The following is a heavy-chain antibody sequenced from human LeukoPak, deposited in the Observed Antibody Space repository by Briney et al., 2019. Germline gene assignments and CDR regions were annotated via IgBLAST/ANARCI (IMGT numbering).Heavy chain of an antibody. Sequence: GGSLRLSCAASGFSFASYSMSWVRQAPGKGLQWVSGIRDSGGDADYADSVKGRFTISRDNSKNTLYLQMNSLRAEDTAVYYCAKSLLSIVPAAFFDYWGQGTLVTVSS. CDR1: GFSFASYS. D-gene: IGHD2-2*01. CDR3: AKSLLSIVPAAFFDY. J-gene: IGHJ4*02. V-gene: IGHV3-23*01. CDR2: IRDSGGDA.